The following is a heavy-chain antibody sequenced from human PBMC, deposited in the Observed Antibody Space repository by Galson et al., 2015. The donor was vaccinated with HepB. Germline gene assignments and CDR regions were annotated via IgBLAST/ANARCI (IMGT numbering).Heavy chain of an antibody. Sequence: SLRLSCAVSGLTFSNYRMSWVRQAPGKGPEWVAHINHDGGAKYYVDSLKGRFTISRDNAKNSLYLQWNSLRADDTAVYYCARAGAVGPGTTAYWGQGTLVTVSS. J-gene: IGHJ4*02. D-gene: IGHD3-10*01. CDR3: ARAGAVGPGTTAY. CDR2: INHDGGAK. V-gene: IGHV3-7*03. CDR1: GLTFSNYR.